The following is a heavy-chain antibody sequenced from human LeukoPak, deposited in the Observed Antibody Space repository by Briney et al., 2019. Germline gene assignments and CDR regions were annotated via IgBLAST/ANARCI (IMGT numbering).Heavy chain of an antibody. CDR1: GGSISSYY. J-gene: IGHJ4*02. Sequence: PSETLSLTCTVSGGSISSYYWSWIRQPPGKGLEWVGYIYYSGSTNYNPSLKSRVTISVDTSKNQFSLKLSSVTAADTAVYYCARRQPGYLPAYSSGWYDYWGQGTLVTVSS. V-gene: IGHV4-59*01. CDR2: IYYSGST. D-gene: IGHD6-19*01. CDR3: ARRQPGYLPAYSSGWYDY.